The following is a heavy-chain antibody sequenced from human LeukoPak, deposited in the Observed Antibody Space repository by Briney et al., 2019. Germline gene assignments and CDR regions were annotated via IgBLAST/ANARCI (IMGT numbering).Heavy chain of an antibody. Sequence: GGSLRLSCTASGFTFNGYSMNWVRQAPGKGLEWVAVISYDGSNEYYADSVKGRFTISRDNSKNTLYLQMNSLRAEDTAVYYCAKSGYRSSWHLHFDYWGQGTLVTVSS. V-gene: IGHV3-30*18. CDR3: AKSGYRSSWHLHFDY. CDR2: ISYDGSNE. D-gene: IGHD6-13*01. CDR1: GFTFNGYS. J-gene: IGHJ4*02.